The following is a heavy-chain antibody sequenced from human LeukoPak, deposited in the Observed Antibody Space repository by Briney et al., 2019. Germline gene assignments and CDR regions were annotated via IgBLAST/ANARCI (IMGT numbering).Heavy chain of an antibody. J-gene: IGHJ5*02. CDR2: INHSGSI. CDR3: ARGSIVVVPAAFNP. V-gene: IGHV4-34*01. Sequence: SETLSLTCAVVGGSFSGYYWTWIRQPPGKGLEWIGEINHSGSINYNPSLKSRVTISVDTSKNQFPLKLNSVTAADTAVYYCARGSIVVVPAAFNPWGQGTLVTVSS. CDR1: GGSFSGYY. D-gene: IGHD2-2*01.